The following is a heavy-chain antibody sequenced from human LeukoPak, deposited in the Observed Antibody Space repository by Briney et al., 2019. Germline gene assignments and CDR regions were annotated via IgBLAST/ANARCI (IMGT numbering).Heavy chain of an antibody. CDR1: GFTFSNAW. J-gene: IGHJ4*02. V-gene: IGHV3-11*04. CDR2: ISSSGSTI. D-gene: IGHD2-2*01. CDR3: ARRYCSSTSCLLDY. Sequence: GGSLRLSCAASGFTFSNAWMSWVRQAPGKGLEWVSYISSSGSTIYYADSVKGRFTISRDNAKNSLYLQMNSLRAEDTAVYYCARRYCSSTSCLLDYWGQGTLVTVSS.